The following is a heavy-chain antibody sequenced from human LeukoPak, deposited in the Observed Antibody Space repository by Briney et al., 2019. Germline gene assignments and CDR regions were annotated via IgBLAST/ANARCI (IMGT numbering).Heavy chain of an antibody. J-gene: IGHJ5*02. CDR3: ARSGDSSRTYSYFGP. CDR1: GFTSSSYA. V-gene: IGHV3-23*01. CDR2: VSPGGSST. Sequence: PGGSLRLSCVDSGFTSSSYAMNWVRQAPGKGLEWVSGVSPGGSSTYYADSVKGRFTISRDNSKNMLYLQMDSLRAEDTAVYYCARSGDSSRTYSYFGPWGQGTLVAASS. D-gene: IGHD5-18*01.